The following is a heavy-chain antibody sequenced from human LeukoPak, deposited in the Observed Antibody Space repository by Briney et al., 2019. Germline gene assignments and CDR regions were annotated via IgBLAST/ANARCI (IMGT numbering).Heavy chain of an antibody. CDR2: ISYDGSNK. V-gene: IGHV3-30*18. CDR3: AKEGSSSYSFSYYYYGMDV. Sequence: GGSLRLSCAASGFTFSSYGTHWVRQAPGKGLEWVAVISYDGSNKYYADSVKGRFTISRDNSKNTLYLQMNSLRAEDTAVYYCAKEGSSSYSFSYYYYGMDVWGQGTTVTVSS. D-gene: IGHD6-13*01. CDR1: GFTFSSYG. J-gene: IGHJ6*02.